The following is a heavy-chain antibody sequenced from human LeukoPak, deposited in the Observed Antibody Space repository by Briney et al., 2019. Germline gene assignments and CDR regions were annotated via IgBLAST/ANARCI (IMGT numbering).Heavy chain of an antibody. CDR2: IYYIGST. V-gene: IGHV4-59*08. J-gene: IGHJ6*02. CDR3: ARLGGGYYDILSGICYYYYGMDV. Sequence: SETLSLTCTVSGGSISSYYWGWIRQPPGKGLEWIGYIYYIGSTTYNPPLKSRATISVDTPKNQFSLKLSSVTAADTVVYYCARLGGGYYDILSGICYYYYGMDVWGQGTTVTVSS. CDR1: GGSISSYY. D-gene: IGHD3-9*01.